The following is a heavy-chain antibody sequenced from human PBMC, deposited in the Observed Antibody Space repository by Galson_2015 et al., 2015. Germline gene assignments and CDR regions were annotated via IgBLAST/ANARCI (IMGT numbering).Heavy chain of an antibody. V-gene: IGHV6-1*01. CDR2: TYYRSKWYT. Sequence: CAISGDSVSSNSAAWNWIRQSPSRGLEWLGRTYYRSKWYTDYAVSVKSRISINPDTSKNDFSLQLNPVTPEDTAVYYCARDLVAVAETSDGFDIWGQGTMVTVSS. J-gene: IGHJ3*02. CDR1: GDSVSSNSAA. CDR3: ARDLVAVAETSDGFDI. D-gene: IGHD6-19*01.